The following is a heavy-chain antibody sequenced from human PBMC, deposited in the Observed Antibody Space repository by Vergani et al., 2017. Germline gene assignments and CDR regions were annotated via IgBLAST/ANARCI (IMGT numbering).Heavy chain of an antibody. CDR1: GFTFSTYA. CDR3: GKDAESYENFFDS. Sequence: EVQLLESGGSLKQPGGSVRLSCATSGFTFSTYAMNWVRQAPGKGLEWVSALTGGGGSTYYADSFKGRFIISRDNSRDTLYLQMNSMSPEDTATYYCGKDAESYENFFDSWGQGTLVTVSS. D-gene: IGHD1-26*01. CDR2: LTGGGGST. V-gene: IGHV3-23*01. J-gene: IGHJ4*02.